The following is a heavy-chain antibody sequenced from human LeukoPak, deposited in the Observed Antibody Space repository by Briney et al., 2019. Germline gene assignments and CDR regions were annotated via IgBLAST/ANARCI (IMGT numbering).Heavy chain of an antibody. J-gene: IGHJ1*01. Sequence: GASVKVSCKVSGYTLTELSMHWVRQAPGKGLEWMGGFDPEDGETIYAQKFQGRVTMTEDTSTDTAYMELSSLRSEDTAVYYCTTWYYYGSSGYQEYFQHWGQGTLVTVSS. CDR1: GYTLTELS. CDR3: TTWYYYGSSGYQEYFQH. D-gene: IGHD3-22*01. CDR2: FDPEDGET. V-gene: IGHV1-24*01.